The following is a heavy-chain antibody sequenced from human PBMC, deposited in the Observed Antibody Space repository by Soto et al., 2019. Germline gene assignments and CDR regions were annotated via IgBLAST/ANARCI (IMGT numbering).Heavy chain of an antibody. J-gene: IGHJ4*02. CDR2: INPKSGGT. Sequence: VQLVQSGAEVKKPGASVKVSCKASGYTFTDYFIPWVRQAPGQGFAWMGWINPKSGGTSYAQKFQGRVTMTRDKAIHTVYMELRRLRSDDTAVYYCAGNWNDGDDDFDNWGQGTLGTVSS. CDR3: AGNWNDGDDDFDN. D-gene: IGHD1-1*01. CDR1: GYTFTDYF. V-gene: IGHV1-2*02.